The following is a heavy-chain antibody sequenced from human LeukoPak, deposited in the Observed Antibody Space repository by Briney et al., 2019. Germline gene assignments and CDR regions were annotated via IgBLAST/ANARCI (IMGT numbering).Heavy chain of an antibody. D-gene: IGHD6-19*01. CDR3: ARVEYSSGWLDFDY. Sequence: PSETLSLTCTVSGGSISSYYWSWIRQPPGKGLEWIGYIYYSGSTNYNPSLKSRVTISVDTSKNQFSLKLSSVTAADTAVYYCARVEYSSGWLDFDYWGQGTLVTVSS. J-gene: IGHJ4*02. CDR2: IYYSGST. V-gene: IGHV4-59*08. CDR1: GGSISSYY.